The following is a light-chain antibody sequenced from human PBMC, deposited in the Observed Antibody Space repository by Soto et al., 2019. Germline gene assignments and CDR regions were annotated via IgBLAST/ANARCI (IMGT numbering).Light chain of an antibody. CDR1: QSVRSN. J-gene: IGKJ5*01. CDR2: GAS. CDR3: QQYNNWPLT. V-gene: IGKV3-15*01. Sequence: EIVMTQSPATLSMSPGERATLSCRASQSVRSNLAWYHQKPGQAPRLLIYGASTRATGIPARFSGSGSGTEFTLTISSLQSEDFAVYYCQQYNNWPLTFGQGTRLEIK.